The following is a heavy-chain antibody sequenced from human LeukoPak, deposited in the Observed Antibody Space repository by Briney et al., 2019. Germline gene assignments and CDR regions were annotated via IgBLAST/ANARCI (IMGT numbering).Heavy chain of an antibody. D-gene: IGHD5-12*01. CDR3: AREDIVATKQNMYNWFDP. CDR2: INPNSGGT. V-gene: IGHV1-2*02. CDR1: GYTFTGYY. Sequence: ASVKVSCKASGYTFTGYYMHWVRQAPGQGLEWMGWINPNSGGTNSAQKFQGRVTMTRDTSISTAYMELSRLRSDDTAVYYCAREDIVATKQNMYNWFDPWGQGTLVTVSS. J-gene: IGHJ5*02.